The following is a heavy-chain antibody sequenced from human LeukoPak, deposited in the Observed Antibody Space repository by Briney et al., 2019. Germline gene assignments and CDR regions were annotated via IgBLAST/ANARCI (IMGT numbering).Heavy chain of an antibody. J-gene: IGHJ5*02. CDR3: ARVAHRRVYSGSGSYYDSNWFDP. CDR2: IYYSGTT. Sequence: SETLSLTCTVSGGSMNSYYWGWIRQPPGKGLEWIGYIYYSGTTNYNPSPKSRVTISVDTSKNQFSLKLYSVTAADTAVFYCARVAHRRVYSGSGSYYDSNWFDPWGQGTLVTVSS. D-gene: IGHD3-10*01. V-gene: IGHV4-59*01. CDR1: GGSMNSYY.